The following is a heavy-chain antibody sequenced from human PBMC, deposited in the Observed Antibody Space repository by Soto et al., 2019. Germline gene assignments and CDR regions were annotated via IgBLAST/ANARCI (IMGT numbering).Heavy chain of an antibody. V-gene: IGHV1-18*01. D-gene: IGHD6-19*01. CDR1: GYTFTSYG. CDR3: ASGEGYSSGWYSFFDY. J-gene: IGHJ4*02. CDR2: ISAYNGNT. Sequence: ASVKVSCKASGYTFTSYGISWVRQAPGQGLEWMGWISAYNGNTNYAQKLQGRVTMTTDTSTSTAYMELSSLRSEDTAVYYCASGEGYSSGWYSFFDYWGQGTLVTVSS.